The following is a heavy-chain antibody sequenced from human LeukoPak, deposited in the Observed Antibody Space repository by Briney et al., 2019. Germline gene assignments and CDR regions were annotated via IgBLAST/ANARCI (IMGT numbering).Heavy chain of an antibody. CDR1: GFTFSSYA. J-gene: IGHJ4*02. CDR3: ARGDDSGYYDYFDY. D-gene: IGHD3-22*01. CDR2: ISYDGSNK. Sequence: PGRSLRLSCAASGFTFSSYAMHWVRQAPGKGLEWVAVISYDGSNKYYAASVKGRFTISRDFSKNTVFLHMNSLRAEDTAMYYCARGDDSGYYDYFDYWGQGALVTVSS. V-gene: IGHV3-30*14.